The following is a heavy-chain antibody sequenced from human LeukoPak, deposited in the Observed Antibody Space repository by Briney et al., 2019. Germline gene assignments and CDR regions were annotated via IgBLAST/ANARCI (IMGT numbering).Heavy chain of an antibody. V-gene: IGHV3-30*03. CDR1: GFSFSSYG. Sequence: GRSLRLSCAASGFSFSSYGIHWVRQAPGKGLEWVAIISSDGSNKYYADSVKGRFTIYRDNSNNTLYLQMSSLRAEDTAVFYCATAHTSGWYWLDYWGQGTLVTVSS. D-gene: IGHD6-19*01. J-gene: IGHJ4*02. CDR3: ATAHTSGWYWLDY. CDR2: ISSDGSNK.